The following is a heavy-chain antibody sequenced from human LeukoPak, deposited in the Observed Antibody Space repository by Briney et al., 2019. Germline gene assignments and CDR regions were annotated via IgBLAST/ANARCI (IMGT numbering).Heavy chain of an antibody. CDR2: IRYVGSDQ. D-gene: IGHD6-19*01. CDR3: AKAPSSSGWRYFQH. J-gene: IGHJ1*01. CDR1: GLTFSNYR. Sequence: GASLRLSCAASGLTFSNYRMPWARQAPGKGVEWVAFIRYVGSDQCYADSVKGRFTISRDNSKNTVYLQMNSLRAEDTAVYYCAKAPSSSGWRYFQHWGQGTLVTVSS. V-gene: IGHV3-30*02.